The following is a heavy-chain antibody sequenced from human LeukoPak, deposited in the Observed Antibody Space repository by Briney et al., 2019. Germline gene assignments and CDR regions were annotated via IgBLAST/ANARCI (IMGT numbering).Heavy chain of an antibody. V-gene: IGHV4-59*01. Sequence: SETLSLTCTVSGGSISSYYWSWIRQPPGKGLEWIGYIYYSGSTNYNPSLKSRVTISVDTSKNQFSLKLSSVTAADTAVYYCASKVWVDAFDIWGQGTMVTVSS. D-gene: IGHD1-26*01. CDR3: ASKVWVDAFDI. J-gene: IGHJ3*02. CDR2: IYYSGST. CDR1: GGSISSYY.